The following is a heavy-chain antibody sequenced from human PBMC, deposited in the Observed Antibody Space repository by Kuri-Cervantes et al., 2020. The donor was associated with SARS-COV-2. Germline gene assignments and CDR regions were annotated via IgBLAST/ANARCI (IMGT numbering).Heavy chain of an antibody. CDR3: ARLLPIVATTNYFDY. D-gene: IGHD5-12*01. CDR1: GFIVSTNY. V-gene: IGHV3-30*19. J-gene: IGHJ4*02. CDR2: ISYDGSNK. Sequence: GEFLKISCASPGFIVSTNYMSWVRRAPGKGLEWVAVISYDGSNKYYADSMKCRLTISRDNSKNTLYLQMSSLRAEDTAVYYCARLLPIVATTNYFDYWGQGTLVTVSS.